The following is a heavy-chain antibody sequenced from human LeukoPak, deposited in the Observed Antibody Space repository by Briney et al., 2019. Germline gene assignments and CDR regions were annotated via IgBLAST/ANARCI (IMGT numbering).Heavy chain of an antibody. D-gene: IGHD2-21*01. J-gene: IGHJ4*02. CDR1: GFTFSSYG. CDR3: AKDLTRSRLWTTKSTGFDY. V-gene: IGHV3-30*02. CDR2: IRYDGSIK. Sequence: GGSLRLSCAASGFTFSSYGIHWVRQAPGKGLEWVTFIRYDGSIKYYADSVKGRFTISRDNSKNTLYLQMNSLRAEDTAVYYCAKDLTRSRLWTTKSTGFDYWGQGTLVTVSS.